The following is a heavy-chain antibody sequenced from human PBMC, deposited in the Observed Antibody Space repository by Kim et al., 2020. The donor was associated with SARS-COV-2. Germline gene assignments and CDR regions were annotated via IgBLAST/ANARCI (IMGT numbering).Heavy chain of an antibody. D-gene: IGHD5-18*01. CDR2: IYYSGST. CDR3: ARHTAMDRTGAFEI. CDR1: GGSISSYY. J-gene: IGHJ3*02. V-gene: IGHV4-59*08. Sequence: SETLSLTCTVSGGSISSYYWSWIRQPPGKGLEWIGYIYYSGSTNYNPSLKSRVTISVDTSKNQFSLKLTSVTAADTAVYYCARHTAMDRTGAFEIWGQGTMVTVPS.